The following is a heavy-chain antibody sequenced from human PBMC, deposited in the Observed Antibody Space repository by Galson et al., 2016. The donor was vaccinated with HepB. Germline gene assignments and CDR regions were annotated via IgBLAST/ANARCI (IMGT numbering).Heavy chain of an antibody. V-gene: IGHV1-18*01. J-gene: IGHJ4*02. D-gene: IGHD1-1*01. Sequence: SVKVSCKASGCTFSTFGITWERQAPGQGLEWMGWISAYNGDTNYAQKLQGRVTMTTDTSTTTAYMELRSLRSDDTAVYYCARDLVANWNHVPSDYWGQGTLVTVSS. CDR3: ARDLVANWNHVPSDY. CDR1: GCTFSTFG. CDR2: ISAYNGDT.